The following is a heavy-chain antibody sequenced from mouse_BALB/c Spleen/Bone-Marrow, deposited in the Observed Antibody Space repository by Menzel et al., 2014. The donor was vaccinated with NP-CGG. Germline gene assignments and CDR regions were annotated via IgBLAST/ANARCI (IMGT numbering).Heavy chain of an antibody. CDR2: IRNKAYGYTT. CDR3: ARFPMDY. V-gene: IGHV7-3*02. J-gene: IGHJ4*01. CDR1: GFTFTDYY. Sequence: EVKLVESGGGLVQPGGSLRLSCTTSGFTFTDYYMSWVRQPPGKALEWLAFIRNKAYGYTTEYSASVRGWFTISRDNSQSILYLQMNTLRAEDSATYYCARFPMDYWGQGTSVTVSS.